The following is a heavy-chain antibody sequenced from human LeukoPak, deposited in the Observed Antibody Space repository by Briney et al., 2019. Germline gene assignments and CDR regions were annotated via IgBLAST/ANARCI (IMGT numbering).Heavy chain of an antibody. D-gene: IGHD3-22*01. CDR2: IYYSGRT. CDR1: GGSISSGDYY. V-gene: IGHV4-31*03. Sequence: SQTLSLTCTVSGGSISSGDYYWSWIRQHPGKGLEWIGNIYYSGRTYYNPSLNSRVTISVNTSKSQFSLKLSSVTAADTAVYYCAREGYDSSYYYYLDYWGQGTLVTVSS. CDR3: AREGYDSSYYYYLDY. J-gene: IGHJ4*02.